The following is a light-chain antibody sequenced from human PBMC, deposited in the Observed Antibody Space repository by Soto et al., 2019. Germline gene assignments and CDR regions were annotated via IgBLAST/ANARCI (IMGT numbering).Light chain of an antibody. V-gene: IGLV1-44*01. Sequence: QSVLTQPPSASGTPGRRVTISCSGSSSNIGINAVNWYQQLPGTAPKLLMYDNNQRPSGVPDRVSGSKSGTSASLAISGLQSDDEADYYCASWDDSLNGLLFGTGTKVTVL. CDR2: DNN. CDR1: SSNIGINA. CDR3: ASWDDSLNGLL. J-gene: IGLJ1*01.